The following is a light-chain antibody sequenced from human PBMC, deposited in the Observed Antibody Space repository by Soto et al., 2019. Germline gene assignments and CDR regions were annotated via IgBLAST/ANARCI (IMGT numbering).Light chain of an antibody. CDR3: AAWDDSLNAYV. Sequence: QSVLTQPPSPSGTPGQRVTISCSGSSSNIGSNTVNWYQQLPRTAPKLVIFSNNQRPSGVPDRFSGSKSGTSASLAISGLQSEDEADYYCAAWDDSLNAYVFGTGTRSPS. V-gene: IGLV1-44*01. J-gene: IGLJ1*01. CDR1: SSNIGSNT. CDR2: SNN.